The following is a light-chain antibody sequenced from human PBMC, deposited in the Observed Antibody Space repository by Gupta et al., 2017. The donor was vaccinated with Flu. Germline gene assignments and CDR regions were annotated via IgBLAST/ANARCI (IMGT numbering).Light chain of an antibody. V-gene: IGLV2-14*03. CDR2: DVS. CDR3: SSYTSTSTFYV. J-gene: IGLJ1*01. Sequence: QSALTQPASLSGSPAQSITLSCTGQSSDVGGSDYVSCYQKHPGKAPKLIIFDVSNRPSGVSSRFSGSKSGNTASLTISGLQAEDETDYYCSSYTSTSTFYVFGSGTKVTVL. CDR1: SSDVGGSDY.